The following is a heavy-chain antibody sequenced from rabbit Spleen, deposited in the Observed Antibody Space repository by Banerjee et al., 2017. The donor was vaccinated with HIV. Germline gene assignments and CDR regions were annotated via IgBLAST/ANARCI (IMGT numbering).Heavy chain of an antibody. Sequence: QQQLVESGGGLVKPEGSLTLTCIASGVSFSGSSYMCWVRQAPGKGLEWIGYIDPIFGATYYATLVNGRFTISSHNAQNTLYLQLNSLTAADTATYFCVRGASSSGYYSLWGPGTLVTVS. CDR2: IDPIFGAT. D-gene: IGHD1-1*01. J-gene: IGHJ4*01. V-gene: IGHV1S43*01. CDR1: GVSFSGSSY. CDR3: VRGASSSGYYSL.